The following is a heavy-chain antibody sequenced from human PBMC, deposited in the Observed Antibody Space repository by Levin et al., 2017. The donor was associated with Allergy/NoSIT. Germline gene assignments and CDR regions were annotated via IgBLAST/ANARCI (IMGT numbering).Heavy chain of an antibody. CDR1: GYTFTNFD. J-gene: IGHJ4*02. CDR3: ARGPSFTGFYNPYYFDY. Sequence: ASVKVSCKASGYTFTNFDINWVRQATGQGLEWMGWMNPNSGNTGYAQKFQGRLTMTRNTSIGTAYMELSSLRSEDTALYHCARGPSFTGFYNPYYFDYWGQGTLVTVSS. CDR2: MNPNSGNT. D-gene: IGHD1-1*01. V-gene: IGHV1-8*01.